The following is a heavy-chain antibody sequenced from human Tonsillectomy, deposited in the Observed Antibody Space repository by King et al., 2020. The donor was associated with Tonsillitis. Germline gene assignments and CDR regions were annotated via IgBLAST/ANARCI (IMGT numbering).Heavy chain of an antibody. D-gene: IGHD6-19*01. CDR3: ATLSGIAMAGTHFDY. Sequence: VQLVESGAEVKKPGESLKISCQVSGCSFSNYWIGWVRQMPGKGLEWMGIIYPGDSDVRYSPSFQGQVTISADKSISTAYLQWSSLKASDTAMYYCATLSGIAMAGTHFDYWGQGTLLTVSS. V-gene: IGHV5-51*01. J-gene: IGHJ4*02. CDR1: GCSFSNYW. CDR2: IYPGDSDV.